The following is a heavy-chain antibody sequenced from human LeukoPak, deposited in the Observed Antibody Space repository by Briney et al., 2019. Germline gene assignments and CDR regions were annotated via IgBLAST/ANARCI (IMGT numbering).Heavy chain of an antibody. CDR3: ARDSIVADGDFDY. Sequence: GGSLRLSSAPSGFTFSNYWMHWVRHTPGKGLVWVSRISSDGSSTLYAESAKRRITTSRDNAKNTLYLEMNSLRADDTGVYYCARDSIVADGDFDYWGQGTLVTVSS. J-gene: IGHJ4*02. V-gene: IGHV3-74*01. CDR2: ISSDGSST. D-gene: IGHD6-13*01. CDR1: GFTFSNYW.